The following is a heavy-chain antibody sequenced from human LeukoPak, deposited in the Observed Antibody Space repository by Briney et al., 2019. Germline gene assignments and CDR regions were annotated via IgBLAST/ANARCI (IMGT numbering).Heavy chain of an antibody. CDR3: ARAGYCSGGSCYYMSFGMDV. D-gene: IGHD2-15*01. CDR2: ISSSGSTI. CDR1: GFTFSSYE. V-gene: IGHV3-48*03. Sequence: GGSLRLSCAASGFTFSSYEMNRVRQAPGKGLEWVSYISSSGSTIYYADSVKGRLTISRDNAKNSLYLQMNSLRAEDTAVYYCARAGYCSGGSCYYMSFGMDVWGKGTTVTVSS. J-gene: IGHJ6*04.